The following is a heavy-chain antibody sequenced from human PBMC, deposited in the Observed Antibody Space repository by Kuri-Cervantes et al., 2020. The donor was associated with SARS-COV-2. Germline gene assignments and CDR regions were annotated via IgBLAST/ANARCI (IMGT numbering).Heavy chain of an antibody. CDR1: GFSLSTSGMC. Sequence: SGPTLVKPTQTLTLTCTFSGFSLSTSGMCVSWIRQPPGKALEWLAHIFSNDEKSYSTSLKSRLTISKDTSKSQVVLTMTNMDPVDTATYYCARIRPEWLLFYYYMDVRGKGTTVTVSS. V-gene: IGHV2-26*01. CDR3: ARIRPEWLLFYYYMDV. CDR2: IFSNDEK. J-gene: IGHJ6*03. D-gene: IGHD3-3*01.